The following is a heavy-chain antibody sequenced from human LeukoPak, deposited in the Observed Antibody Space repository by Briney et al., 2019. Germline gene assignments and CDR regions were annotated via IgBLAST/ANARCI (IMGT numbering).Heavy chain of an antibody. J-gene: IGHJ4*02. CDR2: ISSSGSTI. V-gene: IGHV3-11*01. CDR1: GFTFSDYY. Sequence: GGSLRLSCAASGFTFSDYYMSWIRQAPGKGLEWASYISSSGSTIYYADSVKGRFTISRDNAKNSLYLQMNSLRAEDTAVYYCARDDSSGPYYFDYWGQGTLVTVSS. CDR3: ARDDSSGPYYFDY. D-gene: IGHD3-22*01.